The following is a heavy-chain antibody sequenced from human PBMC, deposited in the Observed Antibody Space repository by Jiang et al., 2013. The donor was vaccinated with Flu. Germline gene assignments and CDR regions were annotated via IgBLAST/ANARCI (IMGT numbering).Heavy chain of an antibody. CDR2: IYYSGST. CDR1: GGSISSGGYY. D-gene: IGHD3-22*01. Sequence: SLTCTVSGGSISSGGYYWSWIRQHPGKGLEWIGYIYYSGSTYYNPSLKSRVTISVDTSKNQFSLKLSSVTAADTAVYYCASSVGGYYYYFDYWGQGTLVTVSS. CDR3: ASSVGGYYYYFDY. J-gene: IGHJ4*02. V-gene: IGHV4-31*03.